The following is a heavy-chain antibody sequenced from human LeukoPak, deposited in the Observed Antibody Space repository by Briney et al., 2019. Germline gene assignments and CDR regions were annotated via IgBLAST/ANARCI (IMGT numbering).Heavy chain of an antibody. CDR1: GFTFSSYA. J-gene: IGHJ4*02. D-gene: IGHD4-17*01. Sequence: GGSLRLSCAASGFTFSSYAMLWVRQAPGKGLEWVAVISYDGSNKYYADSVKGRFTISRDNSKNTLYLQMNSLRAEDTAVYYCAKDAYGDYSSDYWGQGTLVTVSS. CDR3: AKDAYGDYSSDY. V-gene: IGHV3-30-3*01. CDR2: ISYDGSNK.